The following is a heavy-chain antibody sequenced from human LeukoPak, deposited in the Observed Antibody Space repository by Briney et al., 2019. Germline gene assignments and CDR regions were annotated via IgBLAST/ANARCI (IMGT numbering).Heavy chain of an antibody. CDR1: GFTFSSYA. V-gene: IGHV3-23*01. Sequence: GGSLRLSCAASGFTFSSYAMSWVRQAPGKGLEWVSAISGSGGSTYYADSVKGRFTISRDNSKNTLYLQMNSLRAEDTAVYYCAKDLGQWPTPDAFDTWGQGTMVTVSS. D-gene: IGHD6-19*01. J-gene: IGHJ3*02. CDR2: ISGSGGST. CDR3: AKDLGQWPTPDAFDT.